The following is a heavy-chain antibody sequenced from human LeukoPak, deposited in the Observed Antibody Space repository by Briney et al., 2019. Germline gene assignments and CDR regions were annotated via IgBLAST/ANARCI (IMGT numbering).Heavy chain of an antibody. Sequence: PSQTLSLTCTVSGGSISSGSYYWSWIRQPAGKGLEWIGRIYTSGSTNYNPSLKSRVTISVDTSKNQFSLKLSSVTAADTALYYCARHSYNYYGLDVWGQGTTITASS. D-gene: IGHD4-11*01. J-gene: IGHJ6*02. CDR2: IYTSGST. V-gene: IGHV4-61*02. CDR1: GGSISSGSYY. CDR3: ARHSYNYYGLDV.